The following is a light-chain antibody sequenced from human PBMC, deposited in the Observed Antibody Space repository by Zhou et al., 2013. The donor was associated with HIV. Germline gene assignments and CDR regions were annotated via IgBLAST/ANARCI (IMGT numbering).Light chain of an antibody. CDR2: GAS. CDR3: QQYGDSLSGS. Sequence: EIVLTQSPGTLSLSPGERATLSCRASESVTSRYLAWYQQKAGQAPRLLIYGASSRATGIPDRFSGSGSGTEFTLTITKLEPEDFAVYYCQQYGDSLSGSFGQGTKL. J-gene: IGKJ2*04. V-gene: IGKV3-20*01. CDR1: ESVTSRY.